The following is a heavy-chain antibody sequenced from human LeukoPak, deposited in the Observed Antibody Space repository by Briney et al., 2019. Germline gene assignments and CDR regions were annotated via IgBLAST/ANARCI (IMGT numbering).Heavy chain of an antibody. J-gene: IGHJ4*02. V-gene: IGHV3-33*08. Sequence: QTGGSLRLSCAASGFTFSDYAINWVRQAPGKGLEWVAVIWYDGSNKYYADFVKGRFTISRDNSKNTLYLQMNSLRAEDTAVYYCAREQGANYDILTGSLDYWGQGTLVTVSS. CDR2: IWYDGSNK. CDR3: AREQGANYDILTGSLDY. CDR1: GFTFSDYA. D-gene: IGHD3-9*01.